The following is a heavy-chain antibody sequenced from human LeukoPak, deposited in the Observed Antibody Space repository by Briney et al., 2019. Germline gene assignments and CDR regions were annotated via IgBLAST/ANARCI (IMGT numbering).Heavy chain of an antibody. CDR2: ISYDGSNK. J-gene: IGHJ5*02. V-gene: IGHV3-30*18. Sequence: PGGSLRLSCAASGFTFSSYGMHWVRQAPGKGLEWVAVISYDGSNKYYADSVKGRFTISRDNSKNTLYLQMNSPRVEDTAVYYCAKGAVGATWLDPWGQGTLVTVSS. CDR3: AKGAVGATWLDP. CDR1: GFTFSSYG. D-gene: IGHD1-26*01.